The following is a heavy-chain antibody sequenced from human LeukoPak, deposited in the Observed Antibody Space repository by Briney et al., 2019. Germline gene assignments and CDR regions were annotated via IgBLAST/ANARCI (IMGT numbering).Heavy chain of an antibody. CDR2: IYYSGST. D-gene: IGHD6-19*01. Sequence: PSETLSLTCAVYGGSFSGYYWSWIRQPPGKGLEWIGSIYYSGSTYYNPSLKSRVTISVDTSKNQFSLKLSSVTAADTAVYYCARHSSGNFDYWGQGTLVTVSS. CDR1: GGSFSGYY. J-gene: IGHJ4*02. V-gene: IGHV4-34*01. CDR3: ARHSSGNFDY.